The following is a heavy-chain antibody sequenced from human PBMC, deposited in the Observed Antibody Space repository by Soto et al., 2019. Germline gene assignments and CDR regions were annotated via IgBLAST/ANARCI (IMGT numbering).Heavy chain of an antibody. D-gene: IGHD5-12*01. Sequence: EVQLVESGGGLVKPWGSLRLSCTASGFTFNTYSMNWVRQAPGRGLEWVSSISSSTTHILYADSVKGRFTISRDNGKNSLYLQMNSLRAEDTAVHYCARDLLMATIRGGDYWGQGTQVTVSS. CDR2: ISSSTTHI. V-gene: IGHV3-21*02. CDR3: ARDLLMATIRGGDY. CDR1: GFTFNTYS. J-gene: IGHJ4*02.